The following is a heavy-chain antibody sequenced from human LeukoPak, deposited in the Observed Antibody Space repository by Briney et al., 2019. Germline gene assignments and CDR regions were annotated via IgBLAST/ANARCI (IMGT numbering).Heavy chain of an antibody. V-gene: IGHV1-18*01. CDR2: ISAYNGNT. Sequence: ASVKVSCKASGYTFTSYGISWVRQAPGQGLEWMGWISAYNGNTNYAQKLQGRVTMTTDTSTSTAYMELRRLRSDDTAVYYCARDLRPGEGWLYDILTGYYRAEYFGWGQGTLVTVSS. CDR3: ARDLRPGEGWLYDILTGYYRAEYFG. D-gene: IGHD3-9*01. CDR1: GYTFTSYG. J-gene: IGHJ4*02.